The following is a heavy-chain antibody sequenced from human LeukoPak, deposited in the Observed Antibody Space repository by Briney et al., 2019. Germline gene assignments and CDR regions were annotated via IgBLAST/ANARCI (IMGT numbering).Heavy chain of an antibody. Sequence: SVKASCKASGGTFISYAISWVRQAPGQGLEWMGGIIPIFGTANYAQKFQGRVTITADESTSTAYMELSSLRSEDTAVYYCASPGYCSSTSCYRADYYYGMDVWGQGTTVTVSS. D-gene: IGHD2-2*01. CDR2: IIPIFGTA. V-gene: IGHV1-69*13. CDR3: ASPGYCSSTSCYRADYYYGMDV. CDR1: GGTFISYA. J-gene: IGHJ6*02.